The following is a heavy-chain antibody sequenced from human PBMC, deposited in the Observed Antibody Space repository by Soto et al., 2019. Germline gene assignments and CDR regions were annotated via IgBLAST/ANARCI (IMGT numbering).Heavy chain of an antibody. CDR3: ARASITIFGAIDD. D-gene: IGHD3-3*01. CDR2: INPNSGGT. J-gene: IGHJ4*02. Sequence: ASVKVSCKASGYTFTGYYMHWVRQAPGQGLEWMGWINPNSGGTNYAQKFQGWVTMTRDTSISTAYMELSRLRSDDTAVYYCARASITIFGAIDDWGQGTLVTVSS. V-gene: IGHV1-2*04. CDR1: GYTFTGYY.